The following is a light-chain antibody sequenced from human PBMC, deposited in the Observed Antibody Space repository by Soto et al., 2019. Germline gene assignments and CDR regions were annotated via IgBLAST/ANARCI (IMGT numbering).Light chain of an antibody. CDR1: SSDVGYYNY. CDR3: TSYTSSSTYV. J-gene: IGLJ1*01. V-gene: IGLV2-14*01. Sequence: QSALTQPASVSGSPGQSITISCTGTSSDVGYYNYVSWYQQHPGKVPKLMIYDVTYRPSGVSNRFSSSKSGNTASLTISGLQAEDEADYYCTSYTSSSTYVFGPGTKLTVL. CDR2: DVT.